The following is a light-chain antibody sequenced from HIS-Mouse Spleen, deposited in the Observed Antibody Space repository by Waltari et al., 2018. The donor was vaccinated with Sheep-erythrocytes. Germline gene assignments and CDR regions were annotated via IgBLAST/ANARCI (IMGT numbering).Light chain of an antibody. CDR2: EGS. V-gene: IGLV2-23*01. J-gene: IGLJ3*02. CDR1: SRHVGSYNL. Sequence: QSALTQPASVSGSPGQAITISCTGTSRHVGSYNLVSWYQQHPGKAPKLMIYEGSKRPSGVSNRFSGSKSGNTASLTISGLQAEDEADYYCCSYAGSSTPWVFGGGTKLTVL. CDR3: CSYAGSSTPWV.